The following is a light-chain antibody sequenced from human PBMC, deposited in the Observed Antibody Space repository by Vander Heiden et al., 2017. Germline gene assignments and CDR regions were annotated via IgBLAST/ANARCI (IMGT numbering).Light chain of an antibody. Sequence: SVLTQPPSASGAPGMRVPTSCSGSSSNIGSNSVNWYQQLPGTAPKLLIYSDNQWPSGVPDRFSGSRSGTSASLAISGLQSEDEADYYCAAWDDSLNGWVFGGGTKLTVL. J-gene: IGLJ3*02. V-gene: IGLV1-44*01. CDR1: SSNIGSNS. CDR2: SDN. CDR3: AAWDDSLNGWV.